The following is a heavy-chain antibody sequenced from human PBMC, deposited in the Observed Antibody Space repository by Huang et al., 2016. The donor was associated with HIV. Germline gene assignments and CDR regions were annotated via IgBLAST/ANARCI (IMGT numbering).Heavy chain of an antibody. J-gene: IGHJ4*02. CDR1: GDSIRSGGYY. CDR2: NYYRGSS. V-gene: IGHV4-30-4*01. Sequence: QVQLQESGPGLVKPSQTLSLTCTVSGDSIRSGGYYWTWVRQSPAKGLEWSGYNYYRGSSDYNPFLKSRVSISIDAFKNRVSLKLKSVTVADTAVYYCASAPATHSVFFYWGQGTLVTVSA. CDR3: ASAPATHSVFFY. D-gene: IGHD3-3*01.